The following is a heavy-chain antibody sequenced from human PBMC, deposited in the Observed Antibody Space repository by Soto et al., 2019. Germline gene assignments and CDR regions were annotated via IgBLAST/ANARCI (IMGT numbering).Heavy chain of an antibody. CDR1: GGPFSRDG. V-gene: IGHV1-69*13. Sequence: ASVKVSCKASGGPFSRDGISWVRQAPGQGLEWMGGIIPIFGTANYAQKFQGRVTITADESTSTAYMELSSLRSEDTAVYCCARDRYYDSSGYYAYYYYGMDGWGQAPTVTVSS. J-gene: IGHJ6*02. D-gene: IGHD3-22*01. CDR2: IIPIFGTA. CDR3: ARDRYYDSSGYYAYYYYGMDG.